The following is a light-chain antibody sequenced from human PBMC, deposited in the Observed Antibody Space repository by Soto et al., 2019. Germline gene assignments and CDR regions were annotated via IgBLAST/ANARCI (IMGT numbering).Light chain of an antibody. CDR1: QSVSSY. CDR3: QQYGSSPRT. V-gene: IGKV3-11*01. Sequence: EIVLTQSPATLSLSPGERATLSCRASQSVSSYLAWYQHKPGQAPRLLIYDASNRATGIPARFSGSGSGTDFTLTISSLEPEDFAVYYCQQYGSSPRTFGQGTKVDIK. CDR2: DAS. J-gene: IGKJ1*01.